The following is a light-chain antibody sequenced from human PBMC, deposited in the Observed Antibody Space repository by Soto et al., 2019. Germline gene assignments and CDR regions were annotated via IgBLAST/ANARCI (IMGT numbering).Light chain of an antibody. J-gene: IGLJ3*02. CDR1: SNDVGGYNY. CDR2: NVT. V-gene: IGLV2-11*01. CDR3: CSYAGSYTWV. Sequence: QSALTQPRSVSGSPGQSVTISCTGSSNDVGGYNYVSWYQQHPGKAPKTMIYNVTHRPSGVPDRFSGSQSGNTASLTISGLQADDEADYYCCSYAGSYTWVFGGGTKLTVL.